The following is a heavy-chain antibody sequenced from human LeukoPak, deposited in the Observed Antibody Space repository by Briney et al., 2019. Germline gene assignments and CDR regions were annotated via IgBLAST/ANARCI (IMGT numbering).Heavy chain of an antibody. CDR1: GYSFTTYW. D-gene: IGHD1-26*01. V-gene: IGHV5-51*01. CDR3: ARQLVGAITGYFDY. J-gene: IGHJ4*02. Sequence: GESLKISCKGSGYSFTTYWIGWVRQMPGKGLEWMGIIYPGDSDTRYGPSFQGQVTISADKSISTAYLQWSSLKAWDTAMYYCARQLVGAITGYFDYWGQGTLVTVSS. CDR2: IYPGDSDT.